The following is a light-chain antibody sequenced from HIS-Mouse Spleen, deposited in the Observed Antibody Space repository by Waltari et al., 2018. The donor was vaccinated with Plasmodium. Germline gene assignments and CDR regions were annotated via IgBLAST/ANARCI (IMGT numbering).Light chain of an antibody. J-gene: IGKJ2*01. CDR2: WAS. V-gene: IGKV4-1*01. CDR1: QSVLYSSNNKNY. Sequence: DIVMTPSPASLAVSLGERVTINCKSSQSVLYSSNNKNYLAWYQQKPGQPPKLLIYWASTRESGVPDRFSGSGSGTDFTLTISSLQAEDVAVYYCQQYYSTPYTFGQGTKLEIK. CDR3: QQYYSTPYT.